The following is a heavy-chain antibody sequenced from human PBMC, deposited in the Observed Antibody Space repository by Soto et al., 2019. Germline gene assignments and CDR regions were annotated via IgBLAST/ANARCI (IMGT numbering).Heavy chain of an antibody. CDR1: GFTFRTYP. J-gene: IGHJ3*02. D-gene: IGHD5-12*01. V-gene: IGHV3-64*01. CDR3: AKVGRRLGSFDI. CDR2: ISSTGDST. Sequence: PGGSLRLSCAASGFTFRTYPMHWVRQAPGKGLEHVSAISSTGDSTYYASSVKGGFTISRDNSNNTLYLQMGSLGTEDMAVYYCAKVGRRLGSFDIWGQGTMVTVSS.